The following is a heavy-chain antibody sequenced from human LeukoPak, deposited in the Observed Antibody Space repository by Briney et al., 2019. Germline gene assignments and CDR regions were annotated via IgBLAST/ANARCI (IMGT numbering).Heavy chain of an antibody. J-gene: IGHJ4*02. Sequence: PGGSLRLSCAASGFTVSSNYMSWVRQAPGKGLEWVSVIYSCGSTYYADSVKGRFTISRDNSKNTLYLQMNSLRAEDTAVYYCAKDPTYEFWSGYYADYWGQGTLVTVSS. V-gene: IGHV3-53*01. CDR1: GFTVSSNY. CDR3: AKDPTYEFWSGYYADY. CDR2: IYSCGST. D-gene: IGHD3-3*01.